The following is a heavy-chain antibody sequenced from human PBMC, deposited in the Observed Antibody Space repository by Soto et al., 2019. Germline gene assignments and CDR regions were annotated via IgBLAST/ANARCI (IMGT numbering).Heavy chain of an antibody. CDR3: ARHIVDTSMTASFNY. CDR2: IYPGDSDA. V-gene: IGHV5-51*01. D-gene: IGHD5-18*01. CDR1: VYSFLNYW. Sequence: GESLKISCKTAVYSFLNYWIGWVRQMPGKGLEWMGIIYPGDSDARYSPSFQGQVTISADKSIGTVYLQWSSLKASDTAMYYCARHIVDTSMTASFNYWGQGTQVTVSS. J-gene: IGHJ4*02.